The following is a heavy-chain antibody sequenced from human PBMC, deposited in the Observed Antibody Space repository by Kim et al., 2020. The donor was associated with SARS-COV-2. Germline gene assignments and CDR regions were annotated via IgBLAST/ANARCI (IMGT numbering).Heavy chain of an antibody. CDR2: INAGSGNT. V-gene: IGHV1-3*01. CDR3: ARGGAVLRFLEWLSSYFDY. D-gene: IGHD3-3*01. J-gene: IGHJ4*02. Sequence: ASVNVSCKASGYTFSNYAMHWVRQAPGQRLEWMGWINAGSGNTEYSQKFQGRLIITRDTSASTAYMELSSLRSEDTAVYYCARGGAVLRFLEWLSSYFDYWGQGPLVPVSS. CDR1: GYTFSNYA.